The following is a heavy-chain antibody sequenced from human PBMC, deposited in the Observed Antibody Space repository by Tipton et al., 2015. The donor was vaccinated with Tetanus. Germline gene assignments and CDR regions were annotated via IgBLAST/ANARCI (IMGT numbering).Heavy chain of an antibody. D-gene: IGHD2-8*01. CDR1: GYIFNNYW. CDR3: ARAHCTDGVCNFDF. J-gene: IGHJ4*02. Sequence: VQLVQSGGEVKKPGESLKISCKGSGYIFNNYWIGWVRQKPGKGLEWMGSIYPGDSDTRYSPSFQGQVTISVEKSINTAYLQWSSLKASDTSMFYCARAHCTDGVCNFDFWGQGALVTVAS. V-gene: IGHV5-51*01. CDR2: IYPGDSDT.